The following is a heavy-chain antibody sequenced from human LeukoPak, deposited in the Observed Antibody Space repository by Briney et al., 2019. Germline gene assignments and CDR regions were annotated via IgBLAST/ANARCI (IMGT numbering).Heavy chain of an antibody. V-gene: IGHV1-18*01. J-gene: IGHJ4*02. D-gene: IGHD3-16*02. Sequence: ASVKVSCKASGYTFTSYTISWVRQAPGQGLEWMGWISAYNGNTDYVQKLQGRVTMTTDTSTSTAYMELRSLRSDDTAVYYCARAFIRGGVIVPPDYWGQGTLVTVSS. CDR1: GYTFTSYT. CDR2: ISAYNGNT. CDR3: ARAFIRGGVIVPPDY.